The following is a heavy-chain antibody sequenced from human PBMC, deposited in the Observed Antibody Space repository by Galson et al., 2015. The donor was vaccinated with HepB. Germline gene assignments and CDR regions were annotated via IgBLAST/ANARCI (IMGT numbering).Heavy chain of an antibody. CDR3: ARGVVTDYFDY. D-gene: IGHD3-3*01. CDR1: GFTFSDYY. J-gene: IGHJ4*02. CDR2: ISGSSSHR. Sequence: SLRLSCAASGFTFSDYYMIWIRQAPGKGLEWISYISGSSSHRNYADSVKSRFTISRDNGKNSLFLQLNSLRAEDTAVYYCARGVVTDYFDYWGQGTLVTVSS. V-gene: IGHV3-11*06.